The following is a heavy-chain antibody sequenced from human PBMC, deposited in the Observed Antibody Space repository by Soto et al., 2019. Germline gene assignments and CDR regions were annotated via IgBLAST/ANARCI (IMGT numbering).Heavy chain of an antibody. CDR1: GYTFTSYA. D-gene: IGHD4-4*01. V-gene: IGHV1-3*01. J-gene: IGHJ1*01. Sequence: QVQLVQSGAEVKKPGASVKVSCKASGYTFTSYAMHWVRQAPGQRLEWMGWINAGNGNTKYSQKFQGRVTITRDTSASTAYMELSSLRSEDTAVYYCARGLPGEEYSNYFFQHWGQGTLVTVSS. CDR2: INAGNGNT. CDR3: ARGLPGEEYSNYFFQH.